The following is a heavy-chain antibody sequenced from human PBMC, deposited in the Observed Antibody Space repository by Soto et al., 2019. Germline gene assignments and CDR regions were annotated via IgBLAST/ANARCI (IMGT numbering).Heavy chain of an antibody. V-gene: IGHV1-8*01. CDR2: INPNSGNI. CDR1: GNTFTSYD. J-gene: IGHJ4*02. D-gene: IGHD3-10*01. Sequence: ASVKVSCKASGNTFTSYDINWVRQVTGHGLEWMGWINPNSGNIGYAQKFQGRVTMTRDTAIRTAYMEVSRPRSDDTAVYYCARGRASGSYYLLDYWGQGTLVTVSS. CDR3: ARGRASGSYYLLDY.